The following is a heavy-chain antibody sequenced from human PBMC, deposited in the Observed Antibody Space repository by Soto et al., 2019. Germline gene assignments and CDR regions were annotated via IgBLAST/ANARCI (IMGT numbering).Heavy chain of an antibody. CDR3: ANDVKLRYFDWLYDY. Sequence: GSLRLSCAASGFTFSSYAMSWVRQAPGKGLEWVSAISGSGGSTYYADSVKGRFTISRDNSKNTLYLQMNSLRAEDTAVYYCANDVKLRYFDWLYDYWGQGTLVTVSS. CDR1: GFTFSSYA. V-gene: IGHV3-23*01. J-gene: IGHJ4*02. D-gene: IGHD3-9*01. CDR2: ISGSGGST.